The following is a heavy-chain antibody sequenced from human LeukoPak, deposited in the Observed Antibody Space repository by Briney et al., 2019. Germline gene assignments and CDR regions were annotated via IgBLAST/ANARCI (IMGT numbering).Heavy chain of an antibody. Sequence: GGSLRLSCAASGFTFSSYSMNWIRQAPGKGLEWVSSISSSSSYIYYADSVKGRFTISRDNAKNSLYLQMNSLRAEDTAVYYCARDHRDGYNSHFDYWGQGTLVTVSS. J-gene: IGHJ4*02. CDR1: GFTFSSYS. CDR2: ISSSSSYI. D-gene: IGHD5-24*01. V-gene: IGHV3-21*01. CDR3: ARDHRDGYNSHFDY.